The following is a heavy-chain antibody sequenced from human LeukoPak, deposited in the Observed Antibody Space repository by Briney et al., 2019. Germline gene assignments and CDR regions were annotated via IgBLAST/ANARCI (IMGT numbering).Heavy chain of an antibody. CDR2: IYTSGST. Sequence: PSQTLSLTCTVSGGSISSGSYYWSWIRQPAGKGLEWIGRIYTSGSTNYNPSLKSRVTMSVDTSKNQFSLKLSSVTAADTAVYYCATGRSGYYSNWFDPWGQGTLVTVSS. J-gene: IGHJ5*02. D-gene: IGHD3-22*01. V-gene: IGHV4-61*02. CDR3: ATGRSGYYSNWFDP. CDR1: GGSISSGSYY.